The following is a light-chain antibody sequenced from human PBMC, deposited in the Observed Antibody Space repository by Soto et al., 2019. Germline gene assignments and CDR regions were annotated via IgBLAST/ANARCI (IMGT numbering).Light chain of an antibody. CDR1: QSVGSY. CDR2: DAS. Sequence: DIVLSQSPATLSLSPGERATLSCRASQSVGSYLLWFQQKPGQAPRLLIYDASNRASGIPARFSGRGSETDFTLTISSLEPEDFAVYSCHQRIKWQYTFGQGTRLEIK. V-gene: IGKV3-11*01. J-gene: IGKJ2*01. CDR3: HQRIKWQYT.